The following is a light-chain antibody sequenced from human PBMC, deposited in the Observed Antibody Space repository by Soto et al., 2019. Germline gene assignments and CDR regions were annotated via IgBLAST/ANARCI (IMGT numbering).Light chain of an antibody. Sequence: EIVLTQSPDTLSLSPGERATLSCRASQSVSSYLAWYQQKPGQAPRXLIYDASNRATGIPARFSGSGSGTDFTLTISSLEPEDFAVYYCQQRSNWITFGQGTRLEIK. CDR2: DAS. V-gene: IGKV3-11*01. CDR3: QQRSNWIT. J-gene: IGKJ5*01. CDR1: QSVSSY.